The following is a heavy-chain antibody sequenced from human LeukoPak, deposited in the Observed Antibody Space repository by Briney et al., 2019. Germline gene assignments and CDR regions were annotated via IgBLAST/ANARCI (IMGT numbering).Heavy chain of an antibody. CDR2: IKQDGSEK. Sequence: GGSLRLSCTASGLTFNSYWMTWVRQAPGKGLEWVANIKQDGSEKYYLDSVKGRFTISRDNANKSLYLQMNGLGVEDTAVHYCVRCGGRHWMAWGAFDVWGQGTMVSVSS. V-gene: IGHV3-7*01. CDR1: GLTFNSYW. D-gene: IGHD1-1*01. CDR3: VRCGGRHWMAWGAFDV. J-gene: IGHJ3*01.